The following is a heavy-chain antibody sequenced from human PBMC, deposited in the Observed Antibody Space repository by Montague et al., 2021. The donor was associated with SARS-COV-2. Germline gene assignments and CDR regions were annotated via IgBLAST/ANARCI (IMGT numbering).Heavy chain of an antibody. D-gene: IGHD3-22*01. Sequence: SETLSLTCAVYGGSFSGYDWSWIRQSPGNGLDWIGEIDHSGSTKYNPSLKSRLTLSVDTSKNQFSLKLSSVTAADTAVYYCARGRVEITMIAVVFTGGIYYYDYWGRGTLVTVSS. V-gene: IGHV4-34*01. CDR1: GGSFSGYD. J-gene: IGHJ4*02. CDR3: ARGRVEITMIAVVFTGGIYYYDY. CDR2: IDHSGST.